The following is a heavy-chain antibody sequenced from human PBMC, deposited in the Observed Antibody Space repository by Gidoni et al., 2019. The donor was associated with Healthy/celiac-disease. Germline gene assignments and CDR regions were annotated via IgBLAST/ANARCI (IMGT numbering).Heavy chain of an antibody. CDR1: EYTFNSYD. J-gene: IGHJ5*02. V-gene: IGHV1-8*01. CDR2: MNPNSGNT. D-gene: IGHD3-3*01. Sequence: VQLVQSGAEVKKPRASVEVSCKASEYTFNSYDINCVRHATGQGLEWMGWMNPNSGNTGYAQKFQGRVTMTRNTSISTVYMELSSLRSEDTAVYYCARGPETDFTIFEVVDPWGQGTLVTVSS. CDR3: ARGPETDFTIFEVVDP.